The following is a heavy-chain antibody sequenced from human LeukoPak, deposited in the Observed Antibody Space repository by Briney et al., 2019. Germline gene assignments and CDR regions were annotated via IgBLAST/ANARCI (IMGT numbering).Heavy chain of an antibody. V-gene: IGHV3-23*01. Sequence: PGGSLRLSCAASGFTFSSYAMNWVRQAPGKGLEWVSAIIGTDNKYYADSVKGRFTISRDNSKNTLYLQMNDLRADDTAVYYCGKDKVPDGRWDVDYWGLGTPVTVSS. CDR1: GFTFSSYA. J-gene: IGHJ4*02. CDR3: GKDKVPDGRWDVDY. CDR2: IIGTDNK. D-gene: IGHD1-26*01.